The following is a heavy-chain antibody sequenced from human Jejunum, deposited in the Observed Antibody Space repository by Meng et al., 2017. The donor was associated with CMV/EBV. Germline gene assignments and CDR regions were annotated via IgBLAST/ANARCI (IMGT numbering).Heavy chain of an antibody. D-gene: IGHD1-1*01. CDR3: AREYPSTFYFDY. CDR2: IFSNGNT. CDR1: GNAFTTSH. J-gene: IGHJ4*02. V-gene: IGHV1-46*01. Sequence: YCKTSGNAFTTSHDHWRRQAPGQGLEYMGIIFSNGNTKHAQKFRGRLTLTRDTTTTTVYMELSGLRSDDTAVYFCAREYPSTFYFDYWGQGTLVTVSS.